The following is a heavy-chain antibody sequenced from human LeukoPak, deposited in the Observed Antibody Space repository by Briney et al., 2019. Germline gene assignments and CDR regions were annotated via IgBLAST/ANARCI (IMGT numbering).Heavy chain of an antibody. CDR1: GGSISSYY. J-gene: IGHJ1*01. CDR3: ARHSCTSSSNCSAYFQH. CDR2: IYYSVST. Sequence: PLEGLSLTCTVSGGSISSYYWSGSRQPPRKGLEWIGYIYYSVSTNYSPSLKSRVTISVDTSKNQISLKLSAVTAADTTVYSCARHSCTSSSNCSAYFQHEGRGTGVTV. D-gene: IGHD2-2*01. V-gene: IGHV4-59*08.